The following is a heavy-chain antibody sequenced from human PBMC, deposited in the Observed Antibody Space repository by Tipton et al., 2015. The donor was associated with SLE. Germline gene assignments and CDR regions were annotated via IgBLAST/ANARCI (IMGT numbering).Heavy chain of an antibody. CDR1: GYTFTSYY. CDR2: INPSGGST. J-gene: IGHJ5*02. D-gene: IGHD6-13*01. V-gene: IGHV1-46*01. Sequence: QVQLVQSGAEGKKPGASVKVSCKASGYTFTSYYMHWVRQAPGQGLEWMGIINPSGGSTSYAQKFQGRVTMTRDTSTSTVYMELRSLRSDDTAVYYCVRDPGIAAAPNWFAPCGQGTLVTVSS. CDR3: VRDPGIAAAPNWFAP.